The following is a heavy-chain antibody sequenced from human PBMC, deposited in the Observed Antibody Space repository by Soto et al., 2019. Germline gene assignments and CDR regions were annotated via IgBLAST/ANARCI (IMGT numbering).Heavy chain of an antibody. CDR3: ARDNILGILYGGMDV. Sequence: PSETLSRTSTVSGRSNSRCNNYTSRIHQPPVKSLEWIGYIFYRGGTYYNPSLKRRVAISVDTSKNQFSLKLSSVTAADTAVYYCARDNILGILYGGMDVWGQGTTVPSP. V-gene: IGHV4-30-4*01. CDR1: GRSNSRCNNY. J-gene: IGHJ6*02. CDR2: IFYRGGT. D-gene: IGHD3-3*01.